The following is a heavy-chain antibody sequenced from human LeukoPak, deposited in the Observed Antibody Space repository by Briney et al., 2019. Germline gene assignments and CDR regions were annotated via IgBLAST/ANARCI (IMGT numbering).Heavy chain of an antibody. J-gene: IGHJ4*02. CDR1: EFTFSSYA. V-gene: IGHV3-30-3*01. Sequence: GGSLRLSCAASEFTFSSYAMHWVRQAPGKGLEWVAVISYDGSNKYYADSVKGRFTISRDNSKNTLYLQMNSLRVGDTAVYYCAKRGSSWYSGFDYWGQGTLVTVSS. D-gene: IGHD6-13*01. CDR3: AKRGSSWYSGFDY. CDR2: ISYDGSNK.